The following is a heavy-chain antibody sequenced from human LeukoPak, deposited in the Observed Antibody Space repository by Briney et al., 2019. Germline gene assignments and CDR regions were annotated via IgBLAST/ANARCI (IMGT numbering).Heavy chain of an antibody. D-gene: IGHD1-26*01. V-gene: IGHV4-39*01. Sequence: SETLSLTCTVSGGSISSSSYYWGWIRQPLGKGLEWIGSIYYSGSTYYNPSLKSRVTISVDTSKNQFSLKLSSVTAADTAVYYCARRSPEAVAGAFDYWGQGTLVTVSS. CDR1: GGSISSSSYY. CDR2: IYYSGST. CDR3: ARRSPEAVAGAFDY. J-gene: IGHJ4*02.